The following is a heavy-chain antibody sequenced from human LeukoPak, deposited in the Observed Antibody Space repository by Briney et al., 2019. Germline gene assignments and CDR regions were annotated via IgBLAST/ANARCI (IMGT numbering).Heavy chain of an antibody. D-gene: IGHD3-22*01. Sequence: GGSLRLSCAASGFTFSSYAMHWVRQAPGKGLEWVAAISYDGSNKYYADSVKGRFTISRDNSKNTLYLQMNSLRAEDTAVYYCARENSDYYDSSGYPLGVADYWGQGTLVTVSS. J-gene: IGHJ4*02. V-gene: IGHV3-30-3*01. CDR3: ARENSDYYDSSGYPLGVADY. CDR2: ISYDGSNK. CDR1: GFTFSSYA.